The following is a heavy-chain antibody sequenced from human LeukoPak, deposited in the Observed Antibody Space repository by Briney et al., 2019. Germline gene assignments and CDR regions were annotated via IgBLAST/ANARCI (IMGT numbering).Heavy chain of an antibody. J-gene: IGHJ4*02. CDR3: ARTTIAVAGTLFDY. Sequence: SETLSLTCTVSGGSISSYYWSWIRQPLGKGLEWIGYIYYSGSTNYNPSLKSRVTISVDTSKNQFSLKLSSVTAADTAVYYCARTTIAVAGTLFDYWGQGTLVTVSS. CDR2: IYYSGST. V-gene: IGHV4-59*01. D-gene: IGHD6-19*01. CDR1: GGSISSYY.